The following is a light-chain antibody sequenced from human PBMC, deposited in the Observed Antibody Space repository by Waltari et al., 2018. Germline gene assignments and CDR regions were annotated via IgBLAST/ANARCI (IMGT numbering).Light chain of an antibody. V-gene: IGKV3-20*01. CDR2: ATS. J-gene: IGKJ3*01. CDR3: QQYDRSPST. CDR1: QSVRSSF. Sequence: EIVLTQSPGTLSLSPGERATLSCRASQSVRSSFLAWYQQKPGQAPRLLIYATSSRATGIPDRFSGSGSGTDFTLTISRLESEDFAVYYCQQYDRSPSTVGPGTKVDIK.